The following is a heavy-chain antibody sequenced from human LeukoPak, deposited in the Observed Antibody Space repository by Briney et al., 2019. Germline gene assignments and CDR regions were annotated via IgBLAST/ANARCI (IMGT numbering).Heavy chain of an antibody. J-gene: IGHJ4*02. Sequence: GESLKISCKGSGYSFTSYWIGWVRQMPGKGLEWMGIIYPGDSDTTYSPSFQGQVTISADKSISTAYLHWSSLKASDTAMYYCAREITMVRGARFLDYWGQGTLVTVSS. CDR2: IYPGDSDT. V-gene: IGHV5-51*01. CDR3: AREITMVRGARFLDY. D-gene: IGHD3-10*01. CDR1: GYSFTSYW.